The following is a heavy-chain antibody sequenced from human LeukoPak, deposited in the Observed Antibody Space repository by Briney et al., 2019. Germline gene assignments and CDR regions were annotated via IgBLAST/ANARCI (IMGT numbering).Heavy chain of an antibody. V-gene: IGHV4-4*02. J-gene: IGHJ4*02. CDR3: ARSRERYYGSGRVFDY. CDR2: IYHSGST. Sequence: SETLSLTCAVSGGSISSSNWWSWVRQPPGKGLEWIGEIYHSGSTNYNPSLKSRVTISVDKSKNQFSLKLSSVTAADTAVYYCARSRERYYGSGRVFDYWGQGTLVTVSS. CDR1: GGSISSSNW. D-gene: IGHD3-10*01.